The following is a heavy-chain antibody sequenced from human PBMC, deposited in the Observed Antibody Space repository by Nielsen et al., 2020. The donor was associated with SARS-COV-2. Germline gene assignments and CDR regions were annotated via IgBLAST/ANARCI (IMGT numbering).Heavy chain of an antibody. Sequence: ASVKVSCKASGYTFTSFGISWVRQAPGQGLEWMGWINAGNGNTKYSQKFQGRVTITRDTSASTAYMELSSLRSEDTAVYYCARKRGATGAVDYWGQGTLVTVSS. CDR1: GYTFTSFG. V-gene: IGHV1-3*01. D-gene: IGHD7-27*01. CDR3: ARKRGATGAVDY. CDR2: INAGNGNT. J-gene: IGHJ4*02.